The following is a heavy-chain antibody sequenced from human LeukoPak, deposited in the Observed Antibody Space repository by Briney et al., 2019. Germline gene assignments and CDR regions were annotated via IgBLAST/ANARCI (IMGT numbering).Heavy chain of an antibody. V-gene: IGHV3-7*01. CDR3: ARALYTPYYYYYMDV. D-gene: IGHD2-2*02. CDR2: IKQDGSEK. Sequence: PGGSLRLSCAASGFTFSSYWMSWVRQAPGKGLEWVANIKQDGSEKYYVDSVKGRFTISRDNAKNSLYLQMNSLRAEDTAVYYCARALYTPYYYYYMDVWGKGTTVTVSS. J-gene: IGHJ6*03. CDR1: GFTFSSYW.